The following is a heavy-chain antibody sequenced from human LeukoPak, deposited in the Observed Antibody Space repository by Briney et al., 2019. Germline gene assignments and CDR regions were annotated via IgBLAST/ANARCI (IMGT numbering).Heavy chain of an antibody. Sequence: ASVKVSCKASGYTFTGYYMHWVRQAPGQGLEWMGWINPNSGGTNYAQKFQGRVTMTRDTSISTAYVELSRLRSDDTAVYYCAREGVQRGYSYGTYYYYYMDVWGKGTTVTVSS. CDR3: AREGVQRGYSYGTYYYYYMDV. CDR2: INPNSGGT. J-gene: IGHJ6*03. CDR1: GYTFTGYY. D-gene: IGHD5-18*01. V-gene: IGHV1-2*02.